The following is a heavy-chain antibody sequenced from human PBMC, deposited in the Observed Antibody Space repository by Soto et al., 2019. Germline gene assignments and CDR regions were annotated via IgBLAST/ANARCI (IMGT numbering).Heavy chain of an antibody. CDR1: GFTFSSYG. CDR3: AKSLSSTSYYYYYGMDV. V-gene: IGHV3-30*18. D-gene: IGHD6-13*01. Sequence: LRLSCAASGFTFSSYGMHWVRQAPGKGLEWVAVISYDGSNKYYADSVKGRFTISRDNSKNTLYLQMNSLRAEDTAVYYCAKSLSSTSYYYYYGMDVWGQGTTVTVSS. J-gene: IGHJ6*02. CDR2: ISYDGSNK.